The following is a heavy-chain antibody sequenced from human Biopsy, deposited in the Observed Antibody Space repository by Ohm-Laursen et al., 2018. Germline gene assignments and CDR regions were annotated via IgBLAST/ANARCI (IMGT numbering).Heavy chain of an antibody. CDR2: FRFEDRT. Sequence: FGTLSLTCVVSGGSISNYFWTWIRQPPGKGLEWIGYFRFEDRTSYNSSLKSRVTISADTSKNQFSLRLSSVTAADTAVYYCALGGGSYVNFDYWGQGTLVTVSS. V-gene: IGHV4-59*01. D-gene: IGHD1-26*01. CDR3: ALGGGSYVNFDY. CDR1: GGSISNYF. J-gene: IGHJ4*02.